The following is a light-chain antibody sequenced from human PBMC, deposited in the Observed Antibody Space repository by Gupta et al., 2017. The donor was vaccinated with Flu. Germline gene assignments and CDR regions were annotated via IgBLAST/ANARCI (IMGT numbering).Light chain of an antibody. J-gene: IGLJ1*01. V-gene: IGLV7-46*01. CDR3: LLSYSGARV. CDR1: TGAVTSGHY. CDR2: DTS. Sequence: QAVVTQQHSLTVSPGGTVTLTCGSSTGAVTSGHYPYVFQQTPGQAPRTLIYDTSNKHSWTPARFSGSLLGGKAARTLSGAQPEDEAEYYCLLSYSGARVFGTGTKVTVL.